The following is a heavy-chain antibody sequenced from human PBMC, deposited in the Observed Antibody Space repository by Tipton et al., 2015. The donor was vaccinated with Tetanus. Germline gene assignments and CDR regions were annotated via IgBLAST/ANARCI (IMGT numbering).Heavy chain of an antibody. D-gene: IGHD3-3*02. CDR3: ARDRISNYRDAFEI. CDR1: GGSISSYY. V-gene: IGHV4-34*01. J-gene: IGHJ3*02. Sequence: TLSLTCTVSGGSISSYYWSWIRQPPGKGLEWIGEINHSGSTNYNPSLKSRVTISVDTSKNQFSLKLSSVTAADTAVYYCARDRISNYRDAFEIWGQGTMVTVSS. CDR2: INHSGST.